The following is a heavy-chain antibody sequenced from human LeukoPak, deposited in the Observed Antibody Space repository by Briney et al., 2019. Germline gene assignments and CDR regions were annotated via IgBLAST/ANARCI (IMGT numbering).Heavy chain of an antibody. Sequence: GGSLRLSCAASGFTFSSYWMHWVRQAPGKGLVWVSRINSDGSSTSYADSVKGRFTIPRDNAKNTLYLQMNSLRAEDTAVYYCARAGKYQRYYYYMDVWGKGTTVTVPS. J-gene: IGHJ6*03. D-gene: IGHD2-2*01. CDR3: ARAGKYQRYYYYMDV. CDR2: INSDGSST. CDR1: GFTFSSYW. V-gene: IGHV3-74*01.